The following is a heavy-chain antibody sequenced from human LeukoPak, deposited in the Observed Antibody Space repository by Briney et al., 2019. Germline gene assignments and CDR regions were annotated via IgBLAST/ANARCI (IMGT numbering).Heavy chain of an antibody. CDR2: IYYSGST. D-gene: IGHD3-22*01. V-gene: IGHV4-59*08. Sequence: SETLSLTCTVSGGSISSYYWSWLRQPPGKGLEGIGYIYYSGSTNYNPSLKSRVTISVDTSKNQFSLKLSSVTAADTAVYYCARTGYYDSSGYYLFAYWGQGTLVTVSS. CDR1: GGSISSYY. CDR3: ARTGYYDSSGYYLFAY. J-gene: IGHJ4*02.